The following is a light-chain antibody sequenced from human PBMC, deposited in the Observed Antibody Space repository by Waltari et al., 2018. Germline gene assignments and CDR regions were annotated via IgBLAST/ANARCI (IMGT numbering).Light chain of an antibody. Sequence: DIQMTQSPSTLSASVGDRVTMTCRASQNINIYVAWYQQKPGKAPKVLIFRASELLSGVPSRFSGSGSGTYFTLTISSLQSEDFAVYYCQHHNNWPPRWTFGQGTKVEIK. CDR2: RAS. CDR3: QHHNNWPPRWT. V-gene: IGKV1-5*03. CDR1: QNINIY. J-gene: IGKJ1*01.